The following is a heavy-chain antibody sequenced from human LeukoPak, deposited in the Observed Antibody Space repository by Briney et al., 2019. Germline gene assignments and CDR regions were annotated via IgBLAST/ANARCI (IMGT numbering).Heavy chain of an antibody. CDR1: GFTFSDVY. CDR3: ARDLSTSSEDWWDY. V-gene: IGHV3-11*01. D-gene: IGHD6-13*01. Sequence: PGGSLRLSCAASGFTFSDVYMSRIRQAPGKGLEWISYISSSGSSIYYADSVRGRFTISRDNAKNSLYLQMNTLRAEDTAVYYCARDLSTSSEDWWDYWGQGTLVTVSS. J-gene: IGHJ4*02. CDR2: ISSSGSSI.